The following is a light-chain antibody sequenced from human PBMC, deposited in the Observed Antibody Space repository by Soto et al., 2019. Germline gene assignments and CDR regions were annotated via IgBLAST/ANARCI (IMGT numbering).Light chain of an antibody. Sequence: DIQMTQSPSTLSASVGDRVTITCRASQSISSWLAWYQQKPGKAPKLLIYKAFSLESGVPSRFSGSGSGTEFTLTISSLQLDDFATYYCQQYTSYSPFGPGP. V-gene: IGKV1-5*03. CDR3: QQYTSYSP. J-gene: IGKJ3*01. CDR1: QSISSW. CDR2: KAF.